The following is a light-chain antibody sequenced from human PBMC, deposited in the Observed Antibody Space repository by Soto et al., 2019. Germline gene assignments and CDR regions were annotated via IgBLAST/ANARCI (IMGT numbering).Light chain of an antibody. CDR2: WAS. CDR3: QQYYSTLSYT. V-gene: IGKV4-1*01. Sequence: DIVMTQSPESLAVSLGERATIHCKFSQNVFYSSNNKNYLAWYQQKPGRPPKLLIYWASSRQSGVPDRFSGSGSGTDFTLTISNLQAEDVAVYFCQQYYSTLSYTFGQGTRLEIK. CDR1: QNVFYSSNNKNY. J-gene: IGKJ2*01.